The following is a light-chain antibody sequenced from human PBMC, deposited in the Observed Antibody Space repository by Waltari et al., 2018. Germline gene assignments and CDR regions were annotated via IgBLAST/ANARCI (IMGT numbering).Light chain of an antibody. CDR3: SSYADNTIFV. CDR1: SSDVGAYNH. V-gene: IGLV2-8*01. J-gene: IGLJ1*01. Sequence: QSALTQPPSASGSPGQSVTISCTGTSSDVGAYNHVSWPQQHPGKAPKLMIYEVNKRPSGVPDRFPGSKSGNTASLTVSGLQAEDEADYYCSSYADNTIFVFGTGTKVTVL. CDR2: EVN.